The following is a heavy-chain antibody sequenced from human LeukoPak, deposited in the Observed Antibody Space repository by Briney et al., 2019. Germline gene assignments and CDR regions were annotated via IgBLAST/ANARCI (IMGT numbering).Heavy chain of an antibody. CDR2: IHDNGDS. J-gene: IGHJ4*02. D-gene: IGHD2-15*01. CDR3: ARAPSGCGGTCPTDH. V-gene: IGHV4-4*07. Sequence: PSETLSLTCTVSGGSIRGYFWSWIREPAGEGLECIGRIHDNGDSNHNPSLKSRVTIALDTPGNQVSLYVTSAAAADTDVYDVARAPSGCGGTCPTDHWGPGTLVTVSS. CDR1: GGSIRGYF.